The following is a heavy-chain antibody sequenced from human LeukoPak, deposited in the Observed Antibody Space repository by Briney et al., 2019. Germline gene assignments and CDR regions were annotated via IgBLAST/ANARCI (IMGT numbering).Heavy chain of an antibody. CDR1: GGSISSSSYY. J-gene: IGHJ4*02. D-gene: IGHD1-26*01. Sequence: PSETLSLTCTVSGGSISSSSYYWGWIRQPPGKGLEWIGSIYYSGSTNYNPSLKSRVTISVDTSKNQFSLKLSSVTAADTAVYYCARLREDYFDYWGQGTLVTVSS. V-gene: IGHV4-39*07. CDR3: ARLREDYFDY. CDR2: IYYSGST.